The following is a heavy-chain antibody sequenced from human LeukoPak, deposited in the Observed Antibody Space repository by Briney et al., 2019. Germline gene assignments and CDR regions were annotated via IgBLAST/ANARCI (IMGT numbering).Heavy chain of an antibody. CDR2: ISDDGNNP. J-gene: IGHJ4*02. CDR1: GFTFSSYP. V-gene: IGHV3-30-3*01. CDR3: ASIFSSGYSYFDY. Sequence: PGRSLRLSCAASGFTFSSYPIHWVRQAPGKGLDWVAVISDDGNNPYYSDSVEGRFTISRDNSKNTVYLQMNSLRAEDTAVYYCASIFSSGYSYFDYWGQGTLVAVSS. D-gene: IGHD5-18*01.